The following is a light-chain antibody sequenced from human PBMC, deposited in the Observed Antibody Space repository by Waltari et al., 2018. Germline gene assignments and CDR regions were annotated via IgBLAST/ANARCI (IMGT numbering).Light chain of an antibody. CDR3: QQYNNWPIT. V-gene: IGKV3-15*01. Sequence: EIVMTQSPATLSVSPAERATLSCRTSQSVSSNLAWYQQKPGQAPRLLLYGASTRATGIPARFSGSGSGTEFTLTISSLQSEDFAVYYCQQYNNWPITFGQGTRLEIK. J-gene: IGKJ5*01. CDR2: GAS. CDR1: QSVSSN.